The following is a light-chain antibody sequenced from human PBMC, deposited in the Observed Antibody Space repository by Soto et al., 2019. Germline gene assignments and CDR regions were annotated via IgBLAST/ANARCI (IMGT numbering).Light chain of an antibody. Sequence: QSVLTQAPSASGTPGQRVTISCSGSNSNIGSNSVTWYQQLPGTAPKLLIYSNNQRPSGVPDRFSGSKSGTSASLAISGLQSEDEADYYCAAWDDSLNGQVVFGGGTQLTVL. CDR2: SNN. CDR3: AAWDDSLNGQVV. J-gene: IGLJ2*01. CDR1: NSNIGSNS. V-gene: IGLV1-44*01.